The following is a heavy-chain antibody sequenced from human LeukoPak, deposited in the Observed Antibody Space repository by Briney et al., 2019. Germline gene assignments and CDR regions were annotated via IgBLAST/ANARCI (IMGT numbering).Heavy chain of an antibody. Sequence: GASLRLSCAASGFSLSTYGVSWVRQPPGKGLKWVSGITGTGGSTYYADSVKGRFTVSRDTSKNTLYLQMNSLRAEDTAIYYCAKDHGTAVAGFYYWGQGTLVTVSS. V-gene: IGHV3-23*01. J-gene: IGHJ4*02. CDR1: GFSLSTYG. D-gene: IGHD6-19*01. CDR3: AKDHGTAVAGFYY. CDR2: ITGTGGST.